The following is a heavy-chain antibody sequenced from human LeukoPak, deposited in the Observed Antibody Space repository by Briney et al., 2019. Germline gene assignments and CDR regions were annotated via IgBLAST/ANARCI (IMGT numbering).Heavy chain of an antibody. D-gene: IGHD2-15*01. CDR1: GGSISSGDYY. CDR2: IYYSGRT. V-gene: IGHV4-30-4*01. Sequence: SETLSLTCTVSGGSISSGDYYWSWIRQPPGKGLEWIGYIYYSGRTYSNPSLKSRVTISVGTSKNQFSLKLSSVTAADTAVYYCATTRKVSWISEYYFDYWGQGTLVTVSS. CDR3: ATTRKVSWISEYYFDY. J-gene: IGHJ4*02.